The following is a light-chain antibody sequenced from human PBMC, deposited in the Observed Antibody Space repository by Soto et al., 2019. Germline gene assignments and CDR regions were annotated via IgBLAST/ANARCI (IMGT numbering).Light chain of an antibody. CDR1: QSVLSSSNNKNF. CDR2: WAS. CDR3: QHYYSSPPM. Sequence: DIVMTQSPDSLAVSLGEGATINCKSSQSVLSSSNNKNFLAWYQQKAGQPPKLFIYWASTRESGVPDRFSGGGSGTDFTLTISSLQAEDVAVYYCQHYYSSPPMFGRGTKVEI. V-gene: IGKV4-1*01. J-gene: IGKJ1*01.